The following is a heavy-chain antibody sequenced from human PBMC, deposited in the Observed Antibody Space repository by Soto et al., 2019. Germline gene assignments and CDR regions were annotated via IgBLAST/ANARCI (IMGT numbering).Heavy chain of an antibody. D-gene: IGHD5-18*01. CDR1: GYTFTGYY. V-gene: IGHV1-2*04. CDR2: INPNSGGT. Sequence: ASVKVSCKASGYTFTGYYMHWVRQAPGQGLEWMGWINPNSGGTNYAQKFQGWVTMTRDTSISTAYMELSRLRSDDTAVYYCARDMGIQLWLAFDYWGQGTLVTVSS. J-gene: IGHJ4*02. CDR3: ARDMGIQLWLAFDY.